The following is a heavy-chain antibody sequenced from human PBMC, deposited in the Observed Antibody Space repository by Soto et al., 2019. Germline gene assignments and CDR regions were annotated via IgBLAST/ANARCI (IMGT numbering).Heavy chain of an antibody. V-gene: IGHV1-69*01. CDR1: GGTFSSYA. Sequence: QVQLVQSGAEVKKPGSSVKVSCKASGGTFSSYAISWVRQAPGQGLEWMGGIIPIFGTANYAQKFQGRVTITADEPTSTAYMELSSLRSEDTAVYYCATPMTTPGGAEYFDYWGQGTLVTVSS. D-gene: IGHD3-22*01. CDR3: ATPMTTPGGAEYFDY. J-gene: IGHJ4*02. CDR2: IIPIFGTA.